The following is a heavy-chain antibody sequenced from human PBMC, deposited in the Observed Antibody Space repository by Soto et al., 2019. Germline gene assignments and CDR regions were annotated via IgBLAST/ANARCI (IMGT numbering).Heavy chain of an antibody. V-gene: IGHV3-64D*06. CDR2: ISPQGGST. J-gene: IGHJ4*02. CDR3: VNMMIARGAFDF. Sequence: PGGSLSLSCSASGFAFSSYAMHWVRQTPGKGLEYVSAISPQGGSTYYADSVKGRFTISRDDSKNTVYLQMSSLSPDDTAVYYYVNMMIARGAFDFWGQGTLVTVSS. D-gene: IGHD2-21*01. CDR1: GFAFSSYA.